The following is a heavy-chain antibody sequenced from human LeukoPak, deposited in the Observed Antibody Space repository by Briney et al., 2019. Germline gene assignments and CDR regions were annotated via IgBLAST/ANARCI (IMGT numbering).Heavy chain of an antibody. Sequence: SETLSLTCTVSGGSISSSSYYWGWIRQPPGKGLEWIGSIYYSGNTYYNPSLKSRVTISVDTSKNQFSLKLCSVTAADTAVYYCARWYYYDSSGYYWDYWGQGTLVTVFS. CDR1: GGSISSSSYY. J-gene: IGHJ4*02. CDR2: IYYSGNT. D-gene: IGHD3-22*01. CDR3: ARWYYYDSSGYYWDY. V-gene: IGHV4-39*01.